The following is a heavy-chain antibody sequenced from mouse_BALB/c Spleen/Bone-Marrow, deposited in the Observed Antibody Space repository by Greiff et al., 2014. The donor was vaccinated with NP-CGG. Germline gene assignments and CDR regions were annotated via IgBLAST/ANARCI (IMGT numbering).Heavy chain of an antibody. CDR1: GYMFTSYW. CDR2: IDPYDSET. Sequence: QVHVKQSGAELVRPGASVKLSCKASGYMFTSYWMNWVKQRPEQGLEWIGRIDPYDSETHYNQKFKDKAILTVDKSSNTAYMQLSSLTSEDSAVYYCARCYIRYYVMESWGQGTSVTVSS. J-gene: IGHJ4*01. CDR3: ARCYIRYYVMES. V-gene: IGHV1-52*01. D-gene: IGHD1-3*01.